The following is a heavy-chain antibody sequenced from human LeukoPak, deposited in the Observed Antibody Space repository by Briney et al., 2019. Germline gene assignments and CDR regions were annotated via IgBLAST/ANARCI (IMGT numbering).Heavy chain of an antibody. CDR2: IYYSGSTYSGST. V-gene: IGHV4-39*01. J-gene: IGHJ4*02. CDR3: ASLLPGIAVAEPFDY. Sequence: SETLSLTCTVSGGSISSSSYYWGWIRQPPGKGLEWIGSIYYSGSTYSGSTYYNPSLKSRVTISVDTSRNQFSLKLSSVTAADTAVYYCASLLPGIAVAEPFDYWGQGTLVTVSS. CDR1: GGSISSSSYY. D-gene: IGHD6-19*01.